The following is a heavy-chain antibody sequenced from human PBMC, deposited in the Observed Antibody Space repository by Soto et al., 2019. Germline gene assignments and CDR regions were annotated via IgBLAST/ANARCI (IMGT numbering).Heavy chain of an antibody. V-gene: IGHV3-30*15. J-gene: IGHJ4*02. CDR2: ISTDGRDK. CDR1: GFTFSSYA. D-gene: IGHD3-16*02. CDR3: ARDRLRLGELSLLRYFDY. Sequence: PGGSLRLSCAASGFTFSSYAMHWVRQAPGKGLEWVAVISTDGRDKYHADPVKGRFTISRDNSKNTLSVQMSNLKSEDTVVYYCARDRLRLGELSLLRYFDYWGQGTLVTVSP.